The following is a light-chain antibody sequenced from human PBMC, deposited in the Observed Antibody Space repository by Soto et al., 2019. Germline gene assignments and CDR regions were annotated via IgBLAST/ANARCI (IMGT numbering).Light chain of an antibody. Sequence: EIVLTQSPGTLSLSPGERATLSCRASQNVSSRYLAWYQQKSGQAPRLLVYGASFRATGIPDRFSGSGSGTDFTLTINRLEPEDFALYYCQQYGTSPDTFGQGTKLEIK. CDR2: GAS. CDR1: QNVSSRY. J-gene: IGKJ2*01. V-gene: IGKV3-20*01. CDR3: QQYGTSPDT.